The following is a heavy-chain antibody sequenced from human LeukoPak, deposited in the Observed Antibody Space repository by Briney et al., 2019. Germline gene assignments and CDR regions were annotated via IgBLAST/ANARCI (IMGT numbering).Heavy chain of an antibody. Sequence: SETLSLTCAVYGGSFSGYYWSWIRQPPGKGLEWIGEINHSGSTNYNPSLKSRVTISVDTSKNQFSLKLSSVTAADTAVYYCARLQYYDILTGYQNWFDPWGQGTLVTVSS. CDR2: INHSGST. CDR1: GGSFSGYY. V-gene: IGHV4-34*01. CDR3: ARLQYYDILTGYQNWFDP. D-gene: IGHD3-9*01. J-gene: IGHJ5*02.